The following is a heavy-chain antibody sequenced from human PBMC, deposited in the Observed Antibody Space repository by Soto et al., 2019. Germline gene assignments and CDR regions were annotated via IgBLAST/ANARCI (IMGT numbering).Heavy chain of an antibody. J-gene: IGHJ4*02. V-gene: IGHV3-30-3*01. CDR3: AREKDPTSFDY. CDR1: GFTFSSYA. Sequence: QVQLVESGGGVVQPGRSLRLSCAASGFTFSSYAMHWVRQAAGKGLEWVAVISYDGSNKYYADSVKGRFTISRDNSKNTLYLQMNSLRAEDTAVYYCAREKDPTSFDYWGQGTLVTVSS. CDR2: ISYDGSNK.